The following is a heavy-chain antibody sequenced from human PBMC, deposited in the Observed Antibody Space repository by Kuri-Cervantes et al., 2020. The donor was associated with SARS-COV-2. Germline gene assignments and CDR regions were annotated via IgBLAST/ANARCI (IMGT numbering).Heavy chain of an antibody. J-gene: IGHJ4*02. Sequence: GGSLRLSCTASGFTFGDYAMSWVRQAPGKGLEWVGFIRSKAYGGTTEYAASVKGRFTISRDDSKSIAYLQMNSLKTEDTAVYYCAKGLTGDPYPVDYWGQGTLVTVSS. CDR2: IRSKAYGGTT. D-gene: IGHD7-27*01. CDR3: AKGLTGDPYPVDY. V-gene: IGHV3-49*04. CDR1: GFTFGDYA.